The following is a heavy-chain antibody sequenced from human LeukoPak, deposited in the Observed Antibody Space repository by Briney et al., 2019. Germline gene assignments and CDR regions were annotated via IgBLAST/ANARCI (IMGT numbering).Heavy chain of an antibody. Sequence: SETLSLTCTVSGGSITSSGHYWGWIRQPPGKGLEWIGEINHSGSTNYNPSLKSRVTISVDTSKNQFSLKLSSVTAADTAVYYCARAGVGATDDAFDIWGQGTMVTVSS. CDR3: ARAGVGATDDAFDI. D-gene: IGHD1-26*01. V-gene: IGHV4-39*07. CDR2: INHSGST. CDR1: GGSITSSGHY. J-gene: IGHJ3*02.